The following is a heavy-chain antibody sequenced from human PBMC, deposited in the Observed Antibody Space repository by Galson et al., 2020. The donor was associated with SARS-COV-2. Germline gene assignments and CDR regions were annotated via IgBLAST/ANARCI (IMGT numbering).Heavy chain of an antibody. J-gene: IGHJ4*02. CDR2: ITHSGST. CDR3: ARLRIAADKPIDY. V-gene: IGHV4-34*01. D-gene: IGHD6-13*01. CDR1: GGSFSGYY. Sequence: SQASETLSLTCAVYGGSFSGYYWSWIRQPPGKGLEWIGEITHSGSTNYNPSLRSRVTISVDTSKNQFSLKLSSVTAADTAVYYCARLRIAADKPIDYWGQGTLVTVSS.